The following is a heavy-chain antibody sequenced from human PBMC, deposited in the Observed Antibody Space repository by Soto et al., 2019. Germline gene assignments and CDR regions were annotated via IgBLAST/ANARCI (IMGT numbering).Heavy chain of an antibody. Sequence: PSETLSLTCTVSGGSISSGGYYWSWIRQHPGKGLEWIGYIYYSGSTHYNPSLKSRVTISVDTSKNQFSLKLSSVTAADTAVYYCARSIAATAGAFDIWGQGTMVTVSS. J-gene: IGHJ3*02. CDR1: GGSISSGGYY. V-gene: IGHV4-31*03. CDR3: ARSIAATAGAFDI. CDR2: IYYSGST. D-gene: IGHD6-6*01.